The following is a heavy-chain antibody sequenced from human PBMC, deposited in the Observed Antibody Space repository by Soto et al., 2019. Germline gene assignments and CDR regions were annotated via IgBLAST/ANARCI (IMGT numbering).Heavy chain of an antibody. J-gene: IGHJ1*01. CDR2: IYYTGTT. Sequence: QLQLQESGPGLVKPSETLSLTCIVSGGSVSSDDYYWAWVRQPPGKGLEWIGTIYYTGTTYYNPSHRCXXTXFXXTSTTGFSLNLNSVPASDTAPSYCAGHRPCGPLGSWGQGTLVTVSS. CDR3: AGHRPCGPLGS. D-gene: IGHD1-26*01. V-gene: IGHV4-39*01. CDR1: GGSVSSDDYY.